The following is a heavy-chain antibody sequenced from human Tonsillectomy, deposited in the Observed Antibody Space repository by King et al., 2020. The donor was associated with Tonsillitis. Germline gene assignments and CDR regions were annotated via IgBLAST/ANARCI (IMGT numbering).Heavy chain of an antibody. CDR2: ISYDGTKK. Sequence: LQLVQSGGGVVQPGRSLRLSCSASGFTFSTYVMHWVRQAPGKGLEWVAVISYDGTKKYYADSVKGRVSISRDNSKNTLYLQMNGLRAEETAIYHCARGESGGYLQYWGQGTLVTVSS. J-gene: IGHJ4*02. CDR3: ARGESGGYLQY. CDR1: GFTFSTYV. V-gene: IGHV3-30*04. D-gene: IGHD3-10*01.